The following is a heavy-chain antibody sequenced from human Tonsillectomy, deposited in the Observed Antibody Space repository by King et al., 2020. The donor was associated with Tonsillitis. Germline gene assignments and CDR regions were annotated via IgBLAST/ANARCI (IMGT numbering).Heavy chain of an antibody. J-gene: IGHJ6*03. V-gene: IGHV2-70*11. CDR3: ARIRSDYGDYGYYYYYMDV. CDR2: IDWDDDK. CDR1: GFSLSTSGMC. D-gene: IGHD4-17*01. Sequence: VTLKESGPALVKPTQTLTLTCTFSGFSLSTSGMCVSWIRQPPGKALEWLARIDWDDDKYYSTSLKTRLTISKDTSKNQVVLTMTNMDPQDTATYYCARIRSDYGDYGYYYYYMDVWGEGTTVTVSS.